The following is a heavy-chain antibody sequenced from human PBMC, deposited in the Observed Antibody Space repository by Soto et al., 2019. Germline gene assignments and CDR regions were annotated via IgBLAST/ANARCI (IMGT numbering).Heavy chain of an antibody. V-gene: IGHV1-69*01. Sequence: QVHLVQSGAEVKKPGSSVKVSCKASGGTFSRNAISWVRLAPGQGLEWMGGTIPMFNIAKNAQKFQGRVTITADESRNAAYMELSSLRAEDTAVYYCARGGELDDDVYPDYGMDVWGQGTTVTVSS. D-gene: IGHD3-16*01. CDR1: GGTFSRNA. J-gene: IGHJ6*02. CDR2: TIPMFNIA. CDR3: ARGGELDDDVYPDYGMDV.